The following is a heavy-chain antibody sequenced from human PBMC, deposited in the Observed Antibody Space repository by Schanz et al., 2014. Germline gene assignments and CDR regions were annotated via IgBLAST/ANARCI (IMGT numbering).Heavy chain of an antibody. V-gene: IGHV1-69*09. CDR3: ARGRGFYDY. CDR2: IISILGIP. D-gene: IGHD3-10*01. Sequence: QVQLVQSGAEVKKPGASVKVSCKASGYTFTSDSMHWVRQAPGQGLEWMGRIISILGIPNYAQRFQGRVSITADTSTNTAYMELSSLTSEDTAVHYCARGRGFYDYWGQGTLVTVSS. J-gene: IGHJ4*02. CDR1: GYTFTSDS.